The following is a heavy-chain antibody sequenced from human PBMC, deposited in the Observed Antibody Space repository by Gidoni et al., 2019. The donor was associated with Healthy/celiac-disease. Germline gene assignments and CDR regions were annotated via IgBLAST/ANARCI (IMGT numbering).Heavy chain of an antibody. Sequence: EVQLLESGGGLVQPGGSLRLSCAASGFTFSSYAMSWVRQAPGQGLEWVSAMGGSGGSTYSADPVKGRFTISRDNSKNTLYLQMNSLRAEDTAVYYCAKVLSPPPFDYWGQGTLVTVSS. V-gene: IGHV3-23*01. CDR1: GFTFSSYA. J-gene: IGHJ4*02. CDR3: AKVLSPPPFDY. CDR2: MGGSGGST.